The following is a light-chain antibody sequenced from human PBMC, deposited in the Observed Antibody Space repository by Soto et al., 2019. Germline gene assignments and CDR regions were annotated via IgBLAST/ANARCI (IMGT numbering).Light chain of an antibody. CDR1: QSISSK. CDR3: QEYNNWHPIT. Sequence: VMTQSPATLSVSPGERATLSCGASQSISSKLAWYQQKPGQAPRLLXYGPSTRATGIPVRFSGSGSGTEFTLTITSLQYEDFAVYYCQEYNNWHPITFGGGTKVDIK. V-gene: IGKV3-15*01. J-gene: IGKJ4*01. CDR2: GPS.